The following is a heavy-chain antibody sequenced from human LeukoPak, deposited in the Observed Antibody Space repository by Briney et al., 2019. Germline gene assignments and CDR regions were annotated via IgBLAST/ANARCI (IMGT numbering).Heavy chain of an antibody. Sequence: PSETLSLTCTVSGGSISSSSYYWGWIRQPPGKGLEWIGSIYYSGSTYYNPSLKSRVTISVDTSKNQFSLKLSSVTAADTAVYYCARRASAYCGGDCYSPYWGQGTPVTVSS. CDR1: GGSISSSSYY. V-gene: IGHV4-39*07. CDR3: ARRASAYCGGDCYSPY. D-gene: IGHD2-21*02. CDR2: IYYSGST. J-gene: IGHJ4*02.